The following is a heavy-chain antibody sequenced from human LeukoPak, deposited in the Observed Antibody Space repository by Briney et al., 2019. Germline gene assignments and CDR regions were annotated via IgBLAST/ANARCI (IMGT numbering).Heavy chain of an antibody. Sequence: PGGSLRLSCAASGFTFNNFAMTWVRQAPGKGLEWVSVIYSGGGTYYADSVKGRFTISRDNSKNTLYLQMNSLRAEDTAVYYCARGASRDGSGYWGQGTLVTVSS. CDR2: IYSGGGT. CDR3: ARGASRDGSGY. J-gene: IGHJ4*02. D-gene: IGHD5-24*01. CDR1: GFTFNNFA. V-gene: IGHV3-66*01.